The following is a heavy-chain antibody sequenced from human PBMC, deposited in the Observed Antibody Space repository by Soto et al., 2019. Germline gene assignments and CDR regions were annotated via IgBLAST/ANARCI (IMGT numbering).Heavy chain of an antibody. CDR3: ARDAPGDTPY. CDR2: INYSGTT. V-gene: IGHV4-31*03. D-gene: IGHD2-21*02. J-gene: IGHJ4*02. Sequence: QVQLQESGPGLVRPAQTLYLTCTVSGGSITNGDYYWNWIRQHPGKGLEWIGYINYSGTTFSNPSLKSRVFISVETSKNQFSLNMSSVTAADTAVYFCARDAPGDTPYWGQGTLVTVSS. CDR1: GGSITNGDYY.